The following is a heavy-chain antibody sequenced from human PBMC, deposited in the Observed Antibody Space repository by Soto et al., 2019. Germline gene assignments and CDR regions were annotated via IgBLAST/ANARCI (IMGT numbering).Heavy chain of an antibody. CDR2: INPNSGGT. V-gene: IGHV1-2*04. CDR3: ARVGLFYYGSGSQSPYYYYGMDV. Sequence: ASVKVSCKASGYTFTGYYMHWVRQAPGQGLEWMGWINPNSGGTNYAQKFQGWVTMTRDTSISTAYMELSRLRSDDTAVYYCARVGLFYYGSGSQSPYYYYGMDVWGQGTTVTVSS. J-gene: IGHJ6*02. CDR1: GYTFTGYY. D-gene: IGHD3-10*01.